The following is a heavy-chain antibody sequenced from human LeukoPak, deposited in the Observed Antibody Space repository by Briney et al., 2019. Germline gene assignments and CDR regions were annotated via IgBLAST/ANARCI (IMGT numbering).Heavy chain of an antibody. D-gene: IGHD3/OR15-3a*01. J-gene: IGHJ4*02. Sequence: PGGSLRLSCAASGFTFSTYVMHWVRQAPGKGLEWVAVISYDGSNKYYADSVKGRFTISRDNSKKTLYLQMNSLRAEDTAVYYCAQDLEGILVFGAQGYWGQGTLVTVSS. CDR3: AQDLEGILVFGAQGY. CDR2: ISYDGSNK. CDR1: GFTFSTYV. V-gene: IGHV3-30*18.